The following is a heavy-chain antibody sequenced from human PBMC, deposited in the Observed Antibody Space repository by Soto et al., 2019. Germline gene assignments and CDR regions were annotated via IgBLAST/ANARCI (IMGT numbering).Heavy chain of an antibody. J-gene: IGHJ4*02. CDR2: TYYSAGT. V-gene: IGHV4-39*01. D-gene: IGHD6-13*01. CDR3: ARHASRGYSSSWYFED. CDR1: GGSVSSSSYY. Sequence: SETLSLTCNVSGGSVSSSSYYWGWIRQAPGKGLEWIVSTYYSAGTYYNPSLKSRITTSMDASKNQFSLTVTSVPAADTAIYYCARHASRGYSSSWYFEDWGQGTPVTVSS.